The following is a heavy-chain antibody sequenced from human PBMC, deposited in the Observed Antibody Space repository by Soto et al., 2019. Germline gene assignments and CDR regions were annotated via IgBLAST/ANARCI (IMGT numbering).Heavy chain of an antibody. CDR2: ISWNSGSI. V-gene: IGHV3-9*01. Sequence: GGSLRLSCAASGFTFDDYAMHWVRQAPGKGLEWVSGISWNSGSIGYADSVKGRFTISRDNAKNSLYLQMNSLRAEDTALYYCAKDINDYGVLWGQGTLVTVSS. CDR3: AKDINDYGVL. D-gene: IGHD4-17*01. J-gene: IGHJ4*02. CDR1: GFTFDDYA.